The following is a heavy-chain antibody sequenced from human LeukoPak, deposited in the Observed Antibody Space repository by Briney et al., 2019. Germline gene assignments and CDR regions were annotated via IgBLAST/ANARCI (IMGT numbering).Heavy chain of an antibody. CDR3: ARVLTDDYYYYGMDV. J-gene: IGHJ6*02. V-gene: IGHV4-59*01. Sequence: PSETLSLTCTVSGGSISSYYWSWIRQPPGKGLEWIGYIYYSGSTNYNPSLKSRVTISVDTSKNQFSLKLSPVTAADTAVYYCARVLTDDYYYYGMDVWGQGTTVTVSS. CDR1: GGSISSYY. D-gene: IGHD1-14*01. CDR2: IYYSGST.